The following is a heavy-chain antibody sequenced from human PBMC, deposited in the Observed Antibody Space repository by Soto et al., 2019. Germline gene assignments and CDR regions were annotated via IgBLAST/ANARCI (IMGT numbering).Heavy chain of an antibody. D-gene: IGHD3-3*01. V-gene: IGHV1-8*01. Sequence: GASVKVSCKASGYTFTSYDINWVRQATGQGLEWMGWMNPNSGNTGYAQKFQGRVTMTRNTSISTAYMELSSLRSEDTAVYYCARSDTGKRGFGVVKNFGYWGQGTLVTVSS. CDR3: ARSDTGKRGFGVVKNFGY. CDR1: GYTFTSYD. CDR2: MNPNSGNT. J-gene: IGHJ4*02.